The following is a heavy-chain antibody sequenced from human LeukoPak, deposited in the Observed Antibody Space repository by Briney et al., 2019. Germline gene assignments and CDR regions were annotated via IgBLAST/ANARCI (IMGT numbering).Heavy chain of an antibody. CDR2: ISSSGSTI. J-gene: IGHJ4*02. V-gene: IGHV3-11*01. D-gene: IGHD3-22*01. Sequence: GGSLRLSCAASGFTFSDYYMSWLRQAPGKGLEWVSYISSSGSTIYYADSVKGRFTISRDNAKNSLYLQMNSLRTEDTALYYCATAPYDSIGIFDYWAREPWSPSPQ. CDR1: GFTFSDYY. CDR3: ATAPYDSIGIFDY.